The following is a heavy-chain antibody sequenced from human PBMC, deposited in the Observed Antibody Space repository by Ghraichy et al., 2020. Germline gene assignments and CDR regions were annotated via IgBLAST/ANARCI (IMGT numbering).Heavy chain of an antibody. CDR3: AAAGEVGGRFDP. V-gene: IGHV3-7*03. Sequence: LSLTCAASGFTFSSYWMSWVRQAPGKGLEWVADIKQDGSEKYYVDSVKGRFTISRDNAKNSLYLHMNSLRAEDTAVYYCAAAGEVGGRFDPWGQGTLVTVSS. J-gene: IGHJ5*02. D-gene: IGHD6-19*01. CDR2: IKQDGSEK. CDR1: GFTFSSYW.